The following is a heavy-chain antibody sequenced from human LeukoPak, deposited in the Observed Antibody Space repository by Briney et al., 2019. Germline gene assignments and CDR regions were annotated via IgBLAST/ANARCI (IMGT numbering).Heavy chain of an antibody. D-gene: IGHD6-13*01. V-gene: IGHV3-21*01. CDR3: ARGAGIAAAGTFTPTPFDY. CDR2: ISSSSSYI. CDR1: GFTFSSYS. Sequence: GGSLRLSCAASGFTFSSYSMNWVRQAPGKGLEWVSSISSSSSYIYYADSVKGRFTISRDNAKNSLYLQMNSPRAEDTAVYYCARGAGIAAAGTFTPTPFDYWGQGTLVTVSS. J-gene: IGHJ4*02.